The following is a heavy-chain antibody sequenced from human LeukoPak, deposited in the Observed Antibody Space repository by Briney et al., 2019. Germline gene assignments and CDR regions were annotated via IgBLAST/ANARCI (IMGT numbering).Heavy chain of an antibody. V-gene: IGHV4-31*03. Sequence: SETLSLTCTVSGASISSGGYYWSWIRQHPGKGLEWIGYIYYRRSTYNNPSLKSRVTISVDTSKNQFSLKLSSVSAADTAVYYCGRRGDYEFDSWGQGTLVTVSS. CDR1: GASISSGGYY. CDR2: IYYRRST. D-gene: IGHD4-17*01. CDR3: GRRGDYEFDS. J-gene: IGHJ4*02.